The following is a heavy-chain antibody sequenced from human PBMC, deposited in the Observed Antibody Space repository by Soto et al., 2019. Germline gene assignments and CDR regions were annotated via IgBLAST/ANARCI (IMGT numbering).Heavy chain of an antibody. D-gene: IGHD3-3*01. V-gene: IGHV4-61*01. CDR1: GGSVSSGSYY. J-gene: IGHJ5*02. CDR2: IYYSGST. CDR3: ARDHPGYDFWSGYYRANWFDP. Sequence: PSETLSLTCTVSGGSVSSGSYYWSWIRQPPGKGLEWIGYIYYSGSTNYNPSLKSRVTISVDTSKNQFSLKLSSVTAADTAVYYCARDHPGYDFWSGYYRANWFDPWGQGTLVTVS.